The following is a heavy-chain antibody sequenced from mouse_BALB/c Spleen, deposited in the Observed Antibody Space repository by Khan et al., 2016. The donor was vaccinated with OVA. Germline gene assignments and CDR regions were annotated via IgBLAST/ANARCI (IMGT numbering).Heavy chain of an antibody. CDR3: ARKNYYGYAMDY. CDR2: ISYSGST. D-gene: IGHD1-1*01. V-gene: IGHV3-2*02. J-gene: IGHJ4*01. CDR1: GYSITSDYA. Sequence: EVQLQESGPGLVKPSQSLSLTCTVTGYSITSDYAWDWIRQFPGNKLEWMGYISYSGSTSYNPSLKSRISITRDTSKNQFFLQLNSVTTEDTATYYCARKNYYGYAMDYWGQGTSGTVSP.